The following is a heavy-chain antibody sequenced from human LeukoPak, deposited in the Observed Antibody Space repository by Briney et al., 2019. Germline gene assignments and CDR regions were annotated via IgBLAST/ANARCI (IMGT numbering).Heavy chain of an antibody. CDR3: ARSGVAAAGTYDY. D-gene: IGHD6-13*01. V-gene: IGHV1-69*01. CDR2: IIPIFGTA. Sequence: SVKVSCTASGGTFSIYAISWVRQAPGQGLEWMGGIIPIFGTANYAQKFQGRVTITADESTSTAYMELSSLRSEDTAVYYCARSGVAAAGTYDYWGQGTLVTVSS. CDR1: GGTFSIYA. J-gene: IGHJ4*02.